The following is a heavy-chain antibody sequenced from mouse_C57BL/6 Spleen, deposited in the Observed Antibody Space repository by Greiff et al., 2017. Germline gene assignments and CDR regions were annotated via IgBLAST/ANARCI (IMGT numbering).Heavy chain of an antibody. CDR3: ARPNYYYGSSYLYYYAMDY. Sequence: EVKVVESGGGLVKPGGSLKLSCAASGFTFSDYGMHWVRQAPEKGLEWVAYISSGSSTIYYADTVKGRFTISRDNAKNTLFLQMTSLRSEDTAMYYCARPNYYYGSSYLYYYAMDYWGQGTSVTVSS. V-gene: IGHV5-17*01. J-gene: IGHJ4*01. D-gene: IGHD1-1*01. CDR1: GFTFSDYG. CDR2: ISSGSSTI.